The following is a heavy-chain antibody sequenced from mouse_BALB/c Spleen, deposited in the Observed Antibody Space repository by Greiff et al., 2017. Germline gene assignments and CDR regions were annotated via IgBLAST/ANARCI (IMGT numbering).Heavy chain of an antibody. J-gene: IGHJ4*01. CDR1: GYTFTSYW. CDR3: ARSDFYGSSLYAMDY. V-gene: IGHV1-87*01. Sequence: QVQLKESGAELARPGASVKLSCKASGYTFTSYWMQWVKQRPGQGLEWIGAIYPGDGDTRYTQKFKGKATLTADKSSSTAYMQLSSLASEDSAVYYCARSDFYGSSLYAMDYWGQGTSVTVSS. CDR2: IYPGDGDT. D-gene: IGHD1-1*01.